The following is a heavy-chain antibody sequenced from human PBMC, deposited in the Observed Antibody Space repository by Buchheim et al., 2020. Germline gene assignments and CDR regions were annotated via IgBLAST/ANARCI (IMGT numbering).Heavy chain of an antibody. Sequence: QVQLQESGPGLVKPSETLSLTCTVSGGSISSYYWSWIRQPPGKGLEWIGYIYYSGSTSYNPSLKSRVTISVDTSKNQFSLKLSSVTAADTAVYYCARGEWELPDAEYFQHWGQGTL. D-gene: IGHD1-26*01. CDR2: IYYSGST. J-gene: IGHJ1*01. V-gene: IGHV4-59*01. CDR3: ARGEWELPDAEYFQH. CDR1: GGSISSYY.